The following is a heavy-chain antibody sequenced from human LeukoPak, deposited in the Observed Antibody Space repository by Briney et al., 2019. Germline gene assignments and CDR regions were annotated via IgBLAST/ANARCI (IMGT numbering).Heavy chain of an antibody. V-gene: IGHV3-7*01. CDR3: TRDRSRGEDV. D-gene: IGHD3-10*01. Sequence: GGSLRLSCAASGLTFRGHWRRWVRQAPGKGLEWVANINQGGSDKYYVDSVKGRFTISRDNANNLLYLQMNSLRGEDTAVYYCTRDRSRGEDVWGQGTLVTVSS. CDR1: GLTFRGHW. J-gene: IGHJ1*01. CDR2: INQGGSDK.